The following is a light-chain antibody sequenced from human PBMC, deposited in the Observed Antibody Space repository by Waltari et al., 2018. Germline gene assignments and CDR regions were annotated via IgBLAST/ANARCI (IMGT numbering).Light chain of an antibody. Sequence: QSLVTQPPSASVTPGQRVTIFCSVSSSNTGNNIVSWYKILTGMDPRLIIYTNNQRPSGVPDRFSGSKSGTSASLAISGLQSEDEADYYCASWDDTLNGVVFGGGTKLTVL. CDR3: ASWDDTLNGVV. CDR1: SSNTGNNI. CDR2: TNN. J-gene: IGLJ2*01. V-gene: IGLV1-44*01.